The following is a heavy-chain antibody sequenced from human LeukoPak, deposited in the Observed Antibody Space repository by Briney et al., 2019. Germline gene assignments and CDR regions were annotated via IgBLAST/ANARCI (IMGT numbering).Heavy chain of an antibody. J-gene: IGHJ4*02. D-gene: IGHD3-10*01. Sequence: GGSLRLSCTSSGFTLADQGLAWVRQAQGGGLEWVGFIRSNSFGATREYAASVKGRFTISRDDSKSIAFLQMNSLKIEDTAVYYCARINYGSGRDGSAFDYWGQGTLVSVSS. CDR2: IRSNSFGATR. V-gene: IGHV3-49*04. CDR1: GFTLADQG. CDR3: ARINYGSGRDGSAFDY.